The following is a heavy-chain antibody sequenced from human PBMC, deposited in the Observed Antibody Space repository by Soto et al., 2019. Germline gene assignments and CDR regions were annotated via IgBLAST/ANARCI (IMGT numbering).Heavy chain of an antibody. Sequence: EVQLLESGGGVVQPGGSLRLSCAASGFTFSDYAMSWVRQTPGKGLQWVSGVGGSDDDNHYADSVTGRFIVARDNSKNTLYLKMISLRAGDTAIYYCAKDATSFNGVWDPFGMWGQGTEVTVSS. CDR3: AKDATSFNGVWDPFGM. CDR2: VGGSDDDN. V-gene: IGHV3-23*01. J-gene: IGHJ3*02. D-gene: IGHD2-8*01. CDR1: GFTFSDYA.